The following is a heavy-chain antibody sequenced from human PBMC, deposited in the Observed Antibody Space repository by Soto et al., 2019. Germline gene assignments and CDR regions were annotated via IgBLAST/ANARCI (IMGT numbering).Heavy chain of an antibody. CDR2: THGGDANT. D-gene: IGHD3-3*01. CDR1: GYIFSSYW. CDR3: ARRITIFGVVNSGDAFDI. V-gene: IGHV5-51*01. Sequence: GESLKISCKGSGYIFSSYWIGWVRQMPGKGLEWMGITHGGDANTRYSPSFQGQVTISADKSISTAYLQWSSLKASDTAMYYCARRITIFGVVNSGDAFDICGQGTMVTASS. J-gene: IGHJ3*02.